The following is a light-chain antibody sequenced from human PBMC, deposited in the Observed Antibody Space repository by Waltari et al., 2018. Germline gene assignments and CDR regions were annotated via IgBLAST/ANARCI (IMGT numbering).Light chain of an antibody. J-gene: IGLJ1*01. CDR3: AAWDGSLSGYV. V-gene: IGLV1-47*01. CDR1: YSNVGNDN. Sequence: SVLTQPPSASATPGQRVTNSCSGSYSNVGNDNIYWYQQHPGTAPRLLIYNNDVRPSGVSDRFSGSKSGTSAFLAISGLRSEDEADYYCAAWDGSLSGYVFGIGTKVTVL. CDR2: NND.